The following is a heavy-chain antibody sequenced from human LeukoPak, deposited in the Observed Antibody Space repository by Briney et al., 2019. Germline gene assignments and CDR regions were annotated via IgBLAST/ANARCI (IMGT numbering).Heavy chain of an antibody. D-gene: IGHD6-6*01. CDR3: ARDRYSSSWYFDY. V-gene: IGHV4-34*01. CDR1: GGSFSGYY. J-gene: IGHJ4*02. Sequence: SETLSLTCAVYGGSFSGYYWSWIRQPPGKGLEWIGEINHSGSTNYNPSLKSRVTISVDTSKNQFSLKLSSVTAADTAVYYCARDRYSSSWYFDYWGQGTLVTVSS. CDR2: INHSGST.